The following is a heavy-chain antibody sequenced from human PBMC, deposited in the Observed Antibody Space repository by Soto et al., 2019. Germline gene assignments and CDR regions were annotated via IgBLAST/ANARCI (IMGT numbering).Heavy chain of an antibody. Sequence: QVQLQQWGAGLLKPSETLSLTCAVYGGSFSGYYWSWIRQPPGKGLEWIGEINHSGSTNYNPSLKSRVTISVDTSKNQFSLKLSSVTAADTAVYYCARATKYCSGCSCYKGRLDYWGQGTLVTVSS. CDR3: ARATKYCSGCSCYKGRLDY. J-gene: IGHJ4*02. CDR2: INHSGST. V-gene: IGHV4-34*01. D-gene: IGHD2-15*01. CDR1: GGSFSGYY.